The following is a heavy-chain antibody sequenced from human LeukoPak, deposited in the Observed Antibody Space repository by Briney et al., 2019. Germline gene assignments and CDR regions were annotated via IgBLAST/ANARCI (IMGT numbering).Heavy chain of an antibody. D-gene: IGHD5-18*01. Sequence: PGGSLRLSCAASGFTFSSYWMSWVRQAPGKGLEWVANIKQDGSEKYYVDSVKGRFTISRDNAKNSLYLQMNSLRAEDTAVYYCARGGNRYSYGYMASFDYWGQGTLVTVSS. CDR3: ARGGNRYSYGYMASFDY. CDR2: IKQDGSEK. CDR1: GFTFSSYW. V-gene: IGHV3-7*01. J-gene: IGHJ4*02.